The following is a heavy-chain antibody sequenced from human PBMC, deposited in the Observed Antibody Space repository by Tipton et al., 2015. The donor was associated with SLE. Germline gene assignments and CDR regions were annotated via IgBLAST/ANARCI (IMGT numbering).Heavy chain of an antibody. CDR3: ARAGIAAAGSIDY. CDR2: IYYSGST. Sequence: TLSLTCAVSGYSISSGGYYWSWIRQHPGKGLEWIGYIYYSGSTYYNPSLKSRVTISVDTSKNQFSLKLSSVTAADTAVYYCARAGIAAAGSIDYWGQGTLVTVSS. J-gene: IGHJ4*02. CDR1: GYSISSGGYY. D-gene: IGHD6-13*01. V-gene: IGHV4-31*11.